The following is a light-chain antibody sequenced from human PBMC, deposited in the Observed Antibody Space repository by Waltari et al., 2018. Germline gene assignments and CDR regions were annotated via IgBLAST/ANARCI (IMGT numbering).Light chain of an antibody. Sequence: DIQMTQSPSSLSASVGDKVTITCRASQGISRWLAWYLQKPGKAPKLLIYAASSLQSGVPSRFSGSGSGTDYTLTISSLQPEDFATYYCQQGYNTPYSFGQGTKVEIK. CDR1: QGISRW. CDR3: QQGYNTPYS. V-gene: IGKV1-12*01. CDR2: AAS. J-gene: IGKJ2*03.